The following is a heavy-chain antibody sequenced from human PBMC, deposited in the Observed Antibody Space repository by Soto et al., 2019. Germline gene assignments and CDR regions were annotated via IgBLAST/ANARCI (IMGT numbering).Heavy chain of an antibody. CDR3: AIDRKRRDGYIFDP. CDR2: ISNGDETT. J-gene: IGHJ5*02. Sequence: GPLTRAGAPSGFIFTDNTMTWIRQAPGKGLEWASYISNGDETTHYADSVKGRFIVSRDNAKKVLFLQTRGLIVDVTPVYYWAIDRKRRDGYIFDPCGRGALDIVSS. V-gene: IGHV3-11*01. CDR1: GFIFTDNT. D-gene: IGHD3-3*02.